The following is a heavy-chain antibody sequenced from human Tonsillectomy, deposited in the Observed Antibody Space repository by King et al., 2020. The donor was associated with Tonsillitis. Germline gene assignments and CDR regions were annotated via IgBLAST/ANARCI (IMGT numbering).Heavy chain of an antibody. CDR3: ARAPVDYYGSGSYYNADAFDI. Sequence: QVQLQESGPGLVKPSQTLSLTCTVSGGSISSGGYYWSWIRQHPGKGLEWIGYIYYSGSTYYNPSLKSRVTISVDTSKNQFSLKLSSVTAADTAVYYCARAPVDYYGSGSYYNADAFDIWGQGTMVTVSS. J-gene: IGHJ3*02. CDR2: IYYSGST. V-gene: IGHV4-31*03. CDR1: GGSISSGGYY. D-gene: IGHD3-10*01.